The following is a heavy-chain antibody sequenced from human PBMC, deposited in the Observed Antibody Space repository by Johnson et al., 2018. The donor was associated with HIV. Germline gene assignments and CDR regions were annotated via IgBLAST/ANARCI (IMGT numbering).Heavy chain of an antibody. Sequence: QVQLVESGGDLVKAGGSLRLSCAASGSTFSSYAMHWVRQAPGKGLEWVAVISYDGSEKYYAHSVKGRFTISSDSSKNTLHLQVNSLSAEDTAVYYCARAEQLSGGAFDIWGQGTMVTVSS. D-gene: IGHD6-6*01. V-gene: IGHV3-30*14. J-gene: IGHJ3*02. CDR3: ARAEQLSGGAFDI. CDR1: GSTFSSYA. CDR2: ISYDGSEK.